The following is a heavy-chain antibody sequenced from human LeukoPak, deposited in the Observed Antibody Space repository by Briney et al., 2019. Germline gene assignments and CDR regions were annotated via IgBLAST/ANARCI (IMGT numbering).Heavy chain of an antibody. D-gene: IGHD3/OR15-3a*01. CDR3: ARGTGGIDY. V-gene: IGHV3-30-3*01. CDR2: ISNDGSNK. Sequence: GGSLRLSCAASGFTFSSYAMHWVRQAPGKGLEWVAVISNDGSNKYYTDSVKGRFTISRDNSKNTLYLQMNSLRAEDTAVYYCARGTGGIDYWGQGTLVTVSS. CDR1: GFTFSSYA. J-gene: IGHJ4*02.